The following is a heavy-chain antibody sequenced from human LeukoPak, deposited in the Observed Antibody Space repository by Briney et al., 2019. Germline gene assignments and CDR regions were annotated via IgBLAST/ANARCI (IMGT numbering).Heavy chain of an antibody. J-gene: IGHJ6*03. V-gene: IGHV4-34*01. CDR1: GGSFSGYY. CDR3: ARVQAGYYYMDV. Sequence: PSETLSLTCAVYGGSFSGYYWSWIRQPPGKGLEWIGEINHSGSTYYNPSLKSRVTISVDTSKNQFSLKLSSVTAADTAVYYCARVQAGYYYMDVWGKGTTVTVSS. D-gene: IGHD3-10*01. CDR2: INHSGST.